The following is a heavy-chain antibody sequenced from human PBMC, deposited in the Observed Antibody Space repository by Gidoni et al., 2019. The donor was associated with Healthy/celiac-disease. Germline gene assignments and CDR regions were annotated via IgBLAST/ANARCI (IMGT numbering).Heavy chain of an antibody. D-gene: IGHD3-22*01. CDR1: GFPFRSDG. V-gene: IGHV3-21*01. CDR3: ARAYETSPAYYYDSSGYYYVMHAFDI. CDR2: ISSSSSYI. Sequence: EVQLVESGGGLVKPGGSLRLSCAASGFPFRSDGMHWVRRAPGKGLEWVSSISSSSSYIYYADSVKGRFTISRDNAKNSLYLQMNSLRAEDTAVYYCARAYETSPAYYYDSSGYYYVMHAFDIWGQGTMVTVSS. J-gene: IGHJ3*02.